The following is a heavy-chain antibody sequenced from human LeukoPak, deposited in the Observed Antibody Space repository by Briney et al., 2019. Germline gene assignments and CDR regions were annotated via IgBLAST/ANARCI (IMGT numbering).Heavy chain of an antibody. Sequence: PSETLSLTCAVYGGSFSGYYWSWIRQPPGKGLEWIGEINHSGSTNYDPSLKSRVTISVDTSKNQFSLKPSSVTAADTAVYYCARGWRFLVAHNWFDPWGQGTLVTVSS. CDR2: INHSGST. CDR1: GGSFSGYY. J-gene: IGHJ5*02. V-gene: IGHV4-34*01. CDR3: ARGWRFLVAHNWFDP. D-gene: IGHD3-3*01.